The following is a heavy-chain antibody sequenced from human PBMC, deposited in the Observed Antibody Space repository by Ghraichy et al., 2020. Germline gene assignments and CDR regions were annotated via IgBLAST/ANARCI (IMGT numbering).Heavy chain of an antibody. CDR2: IYTSGRI. V-gene: IGHV4-61*02. CDR3: ARLNGPFMDFDI. CDR1: GASISSGDFH. D-gene: IGHD2-8*01. Sequence: SLNISCTVSGASISSGDFHWSWIRQPAGKGLECIGRIYTSGRINYNPSLESRVTMSLDTSKNQFSLKLSSVTAADTAVYYCARLNGPFMDFDIWGQGTMVTVSS. J-gene: IGHJ3*02.